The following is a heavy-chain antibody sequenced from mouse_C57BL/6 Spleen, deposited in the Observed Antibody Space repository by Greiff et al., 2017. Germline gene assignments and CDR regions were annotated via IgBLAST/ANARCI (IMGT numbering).Heavy chain of an antibody. CDR3: ARGAAQDPYDY. CDR1: GYSFTGYY. D-gene: IGHD3-2*02. V-gene: IGHV1-42*01. CDR2: INPSTGGT. Sequence: VQLQQSGPELVKPGASVKISCKASGYSFTGYYMNWVKQSPEKSLEWIGEINPSTGGTTYNQKFKAKATLTVDKSSSTAYMQLKSLTSEDSAVYYCARGAAQDPYDYWGQGTTLTVSS. J-gene: IGHJ2*01.